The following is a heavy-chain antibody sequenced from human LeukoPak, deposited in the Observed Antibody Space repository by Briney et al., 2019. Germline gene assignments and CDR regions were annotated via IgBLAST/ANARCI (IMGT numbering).Heavy chain of an antibody. CDR2: ISSSSSYI. CDR3: ARDTPYYYDTSGYSDY. V-gene: IGHV3-21*01. Sequence: GGSLRLSCAASGFTFSSYSMNWVRQAPGKGLEWVSSISSSSSYIYYADSVKGRFTISRDNAKNSLYLQMSSLRAEDTAVYYCARDTPYYYDTSGYSDYWGQGTLVTVSS. J-gene: IGHJ4*02. CDR1: GFTFSSYS. D-gene: IGHD3-22*01.